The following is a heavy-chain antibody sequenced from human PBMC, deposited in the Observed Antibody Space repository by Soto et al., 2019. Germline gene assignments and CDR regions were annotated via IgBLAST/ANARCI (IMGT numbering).Heavy chain of an antibody. CDR3: VRGSVYNWRGDF. V-gene: IGHV3-74*01. CDR1: GFTFSNYW. CDR2: INGDGSTT. J-gene: IGHJ4*02. Sequence: EVQLVVSGGDLIQPGGALRLSCAASGFTFSNYWMHWVRQAPGKGLVWVSRINGDGSTTSYADSVKGRFTISSDNAKNTLSLKMNSLRAEDTAVYYCVRGSVYNWRGDFWGQGTLVTVSS. D-gene: IGHD1-20*01.